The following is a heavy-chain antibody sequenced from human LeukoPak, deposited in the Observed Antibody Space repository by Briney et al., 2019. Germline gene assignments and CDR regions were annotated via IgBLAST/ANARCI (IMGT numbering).Heavy chain of an antibody. CDR1: GFTFSSYA. CDR3: ARSQPYYYYGMDV. J-gene: IGHJ6*02. Sequence: GGSLRPSCAASGFTFSSYAMHWVRQAPGKGLEWVAVISYDGSNKYYADSVKGRFTISRDNSKNTLYLQMNSLRAEDTAVYYCARSQPYYYYGMDVWGQGTTVTVSS. V-gene: IGHV3-30-3*01. CDR2: ISYDGSNK. D-gene: IGHD1-14*01.